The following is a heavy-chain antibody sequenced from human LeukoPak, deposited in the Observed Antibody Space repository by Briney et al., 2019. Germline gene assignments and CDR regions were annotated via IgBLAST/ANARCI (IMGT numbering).Heavy chain of an antibody. J-gene: IGHJ3*02. V-gene: IGHV4-39*07. D-gene: IGHD4-23*01. CDR3: ARGGDYGGSPEAFDI. Sequence: SETLSLTCTVSGGSISSSSYYWGWIRQPPGKGLEWIGSIYYSGSTYYNPSLKSRVTISVDTSKNQFSLKLSSVTAADTAVYYCARGGDYGGSPEAFDIWGQGTMVTVSS. CDR2: IYYSGST. CDR1: GGSISSSSYY.